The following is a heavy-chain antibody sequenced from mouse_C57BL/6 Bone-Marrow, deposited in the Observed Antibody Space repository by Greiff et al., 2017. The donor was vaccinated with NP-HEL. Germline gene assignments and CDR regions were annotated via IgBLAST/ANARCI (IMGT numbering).Heavy chain of an antibody. D-gene: IGHD1-1*01. J-gene: IGHJ4*01. V-gene: IGHV1-74*01. CDR3: AIGYYGSSSYYYAMDY. CDR1: GYTFTSYW. CDR2: IHPSDGGT. Sequence: QVQLQQPGAELVKPGASVKLSCKASGYTFTSYWMHWVKQRPGQGLEWIGRIHPSDGGTNYNQKFQGQATLPVDKSSSAAYMQLSSLTSDDSAFYDCAIGYYGSSSYYYAMDYWGQGTSVTVSS.